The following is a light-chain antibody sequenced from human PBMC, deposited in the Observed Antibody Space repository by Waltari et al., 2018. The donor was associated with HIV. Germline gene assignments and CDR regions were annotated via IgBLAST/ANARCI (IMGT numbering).Light chain of an antibody. Sequence: QSLLTQPPSVSGTPGQRITISCSGSTSNIGTNTVSWYQQLPGTAPKLVIHRNNHRPSGVPDRFSGSKSGTSASLAISGLQSEDEADYYCAAWDDNLNGWVFGGRTKLTVL. CDR3: AAWDDNLNGWV. CDR2: RNN. CDR1: TSNIGTNT. J-gene: IGLJ3*02. V-gene: IGLV1-44*01.